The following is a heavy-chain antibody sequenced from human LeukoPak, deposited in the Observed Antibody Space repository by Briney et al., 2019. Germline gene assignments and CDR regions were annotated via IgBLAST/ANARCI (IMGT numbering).Heavy chain of an antibody. V-gene: IGHV4-59*01. CDR2: IYYSGNT. J-gene: IGHJ4*02. CDR3: ARAHSYSGYAEADY. D-gene: IGHD5-12*01. CDR1: DGPLSPYY. Sequence: PSETLSLTCTVSDGPLSPYYWSWIRQPPGRGLEWIAYIYYSGNTKYNPSLKSRVAISLDTSKKQFSLKVTSVTAADTAVYYCARAHSYSGYAEADYWGQGVLVTVSS.